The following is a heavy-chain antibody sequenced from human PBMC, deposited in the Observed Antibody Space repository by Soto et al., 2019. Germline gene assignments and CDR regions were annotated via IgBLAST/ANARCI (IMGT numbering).Heavy chain of an antibody. Sequence: PGEPLKISCKGLGYSFSNYWIGWVRQMPGKGLECMGIIYPDDSETRYSPSFQGQVTISADKSTNIAYLQWISLKASDTAMYYCARHEATYYNFYGMDVWGQGTTVTVSS. V-gene: IGHV5-51*01. CDR1: GYSFSNYW. J-gene: IGHJ6*02. CDR3: ARHEATYYNFYGMDV. CDR2: IYPDDSET.